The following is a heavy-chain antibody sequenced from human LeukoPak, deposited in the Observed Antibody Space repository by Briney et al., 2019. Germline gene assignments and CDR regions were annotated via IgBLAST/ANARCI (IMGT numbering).Heavy chain of an antibody. V-gene: IGHV1-2*02. D-gene: IGHD2/OR15-2a*01. CDR3: VREGEGPLSKDFDY. CDR1: GFTFTDHY. CDR2: IGPHSTFT. J-gene: IGHJ4*02. Sequence: ASVKVSCKSSGFTFTDHYIHSVRQGPGQGLEWMGYIGPHSTFTSSPQEFQGRVTMTRDASMSTAYMELTRLTSDDTAVYYCVREGEGPLSKDFDYWGQGTLVTVSS.